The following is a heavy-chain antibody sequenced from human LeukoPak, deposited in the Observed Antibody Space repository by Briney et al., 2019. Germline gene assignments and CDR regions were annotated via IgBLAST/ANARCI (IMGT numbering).Heavy chain of an antibody. J-gene: IGHJ5*02. CDR2: ISSSGSTI. Sequence: GGTLRLSCAASGFTFSDYYMSWIRQAPGKGLEWVSYISSSGSTIYYADSVKGRFTISRDNAKNSLYLQMNSLRAEDTAVYYCARGDYYGSGSHVLDPWGQGTLVTVSS. CDR3: ARGDYYGSGSHVLDP. D-gene: IGHD3-10*01. CDR1: GFTFSDYY. V-gene: IGHV3-11*01.